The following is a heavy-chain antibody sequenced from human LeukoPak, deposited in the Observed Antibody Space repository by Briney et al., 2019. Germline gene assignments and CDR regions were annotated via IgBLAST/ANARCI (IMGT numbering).Heavy chain of an antibody. J-gene: IGHJ4*02. V-gene: IGHV7-4-1*02. D-gene: IGHD3-16*01. CDR3: ASMGAHSFDY. CDR2: IHAGTGNP. CDR1: GYTFTNYA. Sequence: ASVKLSCKTSGYTFTNYAINWVRQAPGEGLEFMGCIHAGTGNPTYAQGFTGRFVFSLDTSVSTAYLQISTLKPEDTGVYYCASMGAHSFDYWGQGTLVTVSS.